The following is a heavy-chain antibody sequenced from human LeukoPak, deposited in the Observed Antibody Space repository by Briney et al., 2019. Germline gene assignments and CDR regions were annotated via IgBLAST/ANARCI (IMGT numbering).Heavy chain of an antibody. Sequence: PSETLSLTCTVSGGSISTYYWSWTRQPPGKGLEWIGNIYYSGNTNYNPSLKSRVTISVDTSKNQFSLKLSSVTAADTAVYYCARDGTFDIWGQGTMVTVSS. CDR1: GGSISTYY. CDR2: IYYSGNT. V-gene: IGHV4-59*01. D-gene: IGHD2-15*01. J-gene: IGHJ3*02. CDR3: ARDGTFDI.